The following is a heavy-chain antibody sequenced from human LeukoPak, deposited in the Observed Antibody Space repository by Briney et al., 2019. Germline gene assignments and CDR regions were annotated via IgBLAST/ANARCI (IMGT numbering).Heavy chain of an antibody. CDR1: AGSISSYY. CDR3: AREGAAAGSGYFDY. J-gene: IGHJ4*02. D-gene: IGHD6-13*01. V-gene: IGHV4-59*12. CDR2: IYYSGNT. Sequence: PSETLSLTCTLSAGSISSYYWSWIRQPPGKGLEWIGYIYYSGNTNYNPSLKSRVTISVDTSNNQFSLKLSSVTAADTAVYYCAREGAAAGSGYFDYWGQGALVTVSS.